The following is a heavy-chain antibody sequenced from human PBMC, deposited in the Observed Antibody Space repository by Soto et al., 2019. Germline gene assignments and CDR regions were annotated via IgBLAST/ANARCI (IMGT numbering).Heavy chain of an antibody. D-gene: IGHD3-3*01. V-gene: IGHV1-69*01. CDR3: ARAPQNSTYYDFWSGYESSYDFDY. CDR2: IIPIFGTA. CDR1: GGTFSSYA. Sequence: QVQLVQSGAEVKKPGSSVKVSCKASGGTFSSYAISWVRQAPGQGLEWMGGIIPIFGTANYAQKFQGRVTITADESTSTAYMELSSLRSEDTAVYYCARAPQNSTYYDFWSGYESSYDFDYWGQGTLVTVSS. J-gene: IGHJ4*02.